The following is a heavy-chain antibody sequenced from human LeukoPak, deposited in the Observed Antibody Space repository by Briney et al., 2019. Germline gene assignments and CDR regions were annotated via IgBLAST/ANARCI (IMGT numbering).Heavy chain of an antibody. V-gene: IGHV3-21*01. CDR2: ITSRGTYI. Sequence: GGSLRLSCAASGFALNSYTIKWVRQAPGKGLEWVSAITSRGTYIYNADSVKGRFTISRDNAENSAYLQMSSLRAEDTAVYYCVRVAQGATTENYYYYYMDVWGKGTTVTVSS. CDR3: VRVAQGATTENYYYYYMDV. J-gene: IGHJ6*03. D-gene: IGHD4-11*01. CDR1: GFALNSYT.